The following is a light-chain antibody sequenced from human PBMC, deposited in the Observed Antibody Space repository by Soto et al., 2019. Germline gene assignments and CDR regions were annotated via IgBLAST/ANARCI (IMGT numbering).Light chain of an antibody. V-gene: IGKV3-20*01. Sequence: EIVLTQSPGTLSLSPGERAILSCRASQSLSSSFLAWYQQKPGQAPRLLIYSSSNRATGIPDRFSGGGSGTEFTLTISSLQPEDVATYYCQKYNSAPLTFGGGTKVDI. CDR3: QKYNSAPLT. CDR2: SSS. J-gene: IGKJ4*01. CDR1: QSLSSSF.